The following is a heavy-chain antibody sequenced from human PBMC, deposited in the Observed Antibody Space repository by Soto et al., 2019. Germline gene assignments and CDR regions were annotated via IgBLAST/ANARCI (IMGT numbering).Heavy chain of an antibody. Sequence: PGGSLSLSCVASGFTSDDYAMYWVRQAPGKGLEWVSGISWTSGNIHYADAVRGRFTISRDNAKNSLHLQMTSLRVEDTALYYCAKDAVARSYDNWIDSWGQGTLVTVSS. CDR3: AKDAVARSYDNWIDS. V-gene: IGHV3-9*02. D-gene: IGHD6-19*01. CDR1: GFTSDDYA. J-gene: IGHJ5*01. CDR2: ISWTSGNI.